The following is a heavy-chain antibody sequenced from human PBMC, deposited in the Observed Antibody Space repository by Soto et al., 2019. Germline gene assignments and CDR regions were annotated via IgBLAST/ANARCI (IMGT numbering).Heavy chain of an antibody. Sequence: QVQLVQSGAEVKKPGSSVKVSCKASGGTFNSYAITRVRQAPGQGLEWMGGIIPIFGTTNYAQKFQGRVTIIADESTSTAYMELSSLRSEDTAVYYCARAPTKHIVVVTPYYYYYIMDVWGQGTTVTVSS. CDR1: GGTFNSYA. CDR2: IIPIFGTT. V-gene: IGHV1-69*12. D-gene: IGHD2-21*02. CDR3: ARAPTKHIVVVTPYYYYYIMDV. J-gene: IGHJ6*02.